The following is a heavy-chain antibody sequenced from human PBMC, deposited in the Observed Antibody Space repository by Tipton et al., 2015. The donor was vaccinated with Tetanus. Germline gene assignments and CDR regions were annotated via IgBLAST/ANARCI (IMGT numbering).Heavy chain of an antibody. J-gene: IGHJ6*02. D-gene: IGHD1-26*01. CDR2: GSHK. Sequence: GSHKDYVDSVTGRFSISRDNAKNSLFLQMNSLRAEDTAVYYCVELVESHNHWGRGTAVTVSS. CDR3: VELVESHNH. V-gene: IGHV3-7*01.